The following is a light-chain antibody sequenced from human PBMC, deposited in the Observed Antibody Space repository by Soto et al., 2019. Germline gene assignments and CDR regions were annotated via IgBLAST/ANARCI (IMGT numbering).Light chain of an antibody. CDR1: QSVRSSY. CDR2: GAS. J-gene: IGKJ1*01. CDR3: QQYGSSGT. Sequence: EILLTQSPCTLSLSPGERATLSCRASQSVRSSYLAWYQQKPGHAPSLLIHGASNRATGIPDRLSGSGSGTALTLTISRLEPEDFAVYYCQQYGSSGTFGQGTKVDIK. V-gene: IGKV3-20*01.